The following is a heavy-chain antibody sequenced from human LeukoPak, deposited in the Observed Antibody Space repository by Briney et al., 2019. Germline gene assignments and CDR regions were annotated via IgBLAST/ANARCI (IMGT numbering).Heavy chain of an antibody. CDR3: ARRILASGIFNY. Sequence: SETLSLTCTVSGDSIGSGGYYWSWIRQLPGKGLEWIGYIDHSGTTYYNPSLKSRVAISKDTSKNQFSLKVSFVTAADTAVYYCARRILASGIFNYWGQGTLVTVSS. J-gene: IGHJ4*02. V-gene: IGHV4-31*03. CDR2: IDHSGTT. CDR1: GDSIGSGGYY. D-gene: IGHD6-13*01.